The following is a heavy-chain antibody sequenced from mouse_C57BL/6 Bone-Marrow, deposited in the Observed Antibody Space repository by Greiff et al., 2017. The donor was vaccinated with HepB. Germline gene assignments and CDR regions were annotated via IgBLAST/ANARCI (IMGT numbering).Heavy chain of an antibody. V-gene: IGHV3-3*01. CDR3: ARLLRYYYAMDY. D-gene: IGHD1-1*01. CDR1: GFSINSDCY. Sequence: EVQLQQSGPSLVRPSQTLSLTCTVTGFSINSDCYWIWIRQFPGNKLEYIGYTFYSGITYYNPSLESRTYITRDTSKNQFSLKLSSVTTEDTATYYCARLLRYYYAMDYWGQGTSVTVSS. CDR2: TFYSGIT. J-gene: IGHJ4*01.